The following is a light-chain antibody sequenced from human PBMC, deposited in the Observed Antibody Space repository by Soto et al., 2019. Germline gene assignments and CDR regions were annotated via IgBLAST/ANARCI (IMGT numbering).Light chain of an antibody. J-gene: IGKJ3*01. CDR2: AAS. CDR3: QQTYSTLFT. Sequence: DIQMTQSPSALSASVGDRVTITCRASQSISRYLNWYQQKPGKAPEPLIYAASSLQSGVPSRFSGSGSGTDFTLTISDLQPEDFATYFCQQTYSTLFTFGPGTKVEIK. V-gene: IGKV1-39*01. CDR1: QSISRY.